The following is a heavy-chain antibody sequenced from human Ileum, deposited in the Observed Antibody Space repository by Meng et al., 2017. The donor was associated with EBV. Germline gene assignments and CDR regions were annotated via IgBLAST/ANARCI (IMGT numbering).Heavy chain of an antibody. Sequence: VQAEVLGPGLVEPSGILFLNCAGSGCSISSSNWWSWVRQPPEKGLEWIGEIYHSGSTNYNPSLKSRVTISVDKSKNQFSLKLSSVTAADTAVYYCARSDEGYCSGGSCYGGGFDYWGQGTLVTVSS. V-gene: IGHV4-4*02. CDR3: ARSDEGYCSGGSCYGGGFDY. CDR2: IYHSGST. J-gene: IGHJ4*02. CDR1: GCSISSSNW. D-gene: IGHD2-15*01.